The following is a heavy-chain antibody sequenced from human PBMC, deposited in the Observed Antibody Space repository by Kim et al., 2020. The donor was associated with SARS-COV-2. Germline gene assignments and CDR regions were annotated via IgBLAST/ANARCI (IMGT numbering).Heavy chain of an antibody. CDR2: ISAYNGNT. Sequence: ASVKVSCKASGYTFTIYGISWVRQAPGQGLEWMGWISAYNGNTNYAQKLQGRVTTTTDTSTTTAYMELRSLRSDDTAVYYCARVGDFWSGYYTWPSVGFFDPWGQGTLVTVSS. CDR1: GYTFTIYG. D-gene: IGHD3-3*01. V-gene: IGHV1-18*01. J-gene: IGHJ5*02. CDR3: ARVGDFWSGYYTWPSVGFFDP.